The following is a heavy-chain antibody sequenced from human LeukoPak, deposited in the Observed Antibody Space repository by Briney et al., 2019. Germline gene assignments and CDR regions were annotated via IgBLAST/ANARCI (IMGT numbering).Heavy chain of an antibody. CDR1: GGSISSGGYY. CDR3: AREIVLRFLHYGMDV. D-gene: IGHD3-3*01. Sequence: MASETLSLTCTVSGGSISSGGYYWSWIRQHPGKGLEWIGYIYYSGSTNYNPSLKSRATISVDTSKNQFSLKLSSVTAADTAVYYCAREIVLRFLHYGMDVWGQGTTVTVSS. CDR2: IYYSGST. J-gene: IGHJ6*02. V-gene: IGHV4-61*08.